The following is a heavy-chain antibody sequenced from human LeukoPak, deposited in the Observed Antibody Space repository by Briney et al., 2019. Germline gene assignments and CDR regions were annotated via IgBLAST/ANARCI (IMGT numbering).Heavy chain of an antibody. J-gene: IGHJ3*02. D-gene: IGHD2-2*01. CDR3: AREGIVVVPAAGDAFDI. CDR2: ISSSSSYI. CDR1: GFTFSSYS. Sequence: PGGSLRLSCAASGFTFSSYSMNWVRQAPGKGLEWVSSISSSSSYIYYADSVKGRFTISRDNAKNSLYLQMNSLRAEDTAVYYCAREGIVVVPAAGDAFDIWGQGTMVTVSS. V-gene: IGHV3-21*01.